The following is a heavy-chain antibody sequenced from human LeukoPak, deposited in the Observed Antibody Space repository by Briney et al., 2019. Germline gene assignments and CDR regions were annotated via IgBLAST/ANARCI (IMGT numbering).Heavy chain of an antibody. CDR3: ARKSVWRYAPWYFDY. CDR2: INHSGST. J-gene: IGHJ4*02. CDR1: GGSFSGYY. V-gene: IGHV4-34*01. Sequence: PSETLSLTCAVYGGSFSGYYWSWIRQPPGKGLEWIGEINHSGSTNYNPSLKSRVTISVDTSKNQFSLKLSSVTAADTAVYYCARKSVWRYAPWYFDYWGQGTLVTVSS. D-gene: IGHD2-21*01.